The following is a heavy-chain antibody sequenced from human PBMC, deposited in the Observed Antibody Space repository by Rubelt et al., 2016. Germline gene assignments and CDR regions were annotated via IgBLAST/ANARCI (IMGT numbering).Heavy chain of an antibody. V-gene: IGHV2-70*15. CDR1: GFSLSTSGMC. CDR3: AVAAAGTYYYYGMDV. Sequence: QVTLRESGPALVKPTQTLTLTCTFSGFSLSTSGMCVSWIRQPPGKALEWLARIDWDDDKYYSTSLKTRPTISKETSKNQVVLTMTNMDPVDTATYYCAVAAAGTYYYYGMDVWGQGTTVTVSS. D-gene: IGHD6-13*01. CDR2: IDWDDDK. J-gene: IGHJ6*02.